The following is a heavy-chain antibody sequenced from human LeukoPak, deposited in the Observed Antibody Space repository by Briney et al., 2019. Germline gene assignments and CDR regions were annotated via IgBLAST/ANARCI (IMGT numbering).Heavy chain of an antibody. Sequence: PGGSLRLSCAASGFTFDDYAIHWVRQVPGKGLEWVSLISGDDGTTYYADSVKGRFTISRDNSKNSLYLQMNSLRTEDTALYYCAKGYYYGSGSYLPVDRWGQGTLVTVSS. CDR3: AKGYYYGSGSYLPVDR. V-gene: IGHV3-43*02. J-gene: IGHJ5*02. CDR2: ISGDDGTT. D-gene: IGHD3-10*01. CDR1: GFTFDDYA.